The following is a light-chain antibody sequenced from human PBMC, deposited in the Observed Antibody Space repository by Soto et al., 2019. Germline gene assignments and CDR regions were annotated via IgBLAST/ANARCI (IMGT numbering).Light chain of an antibody. CDR1: QSVRSN. J-gene: IGKJ1*01. CDR2: GAS. CDR3: QQYNNWPPGA. Sequence: IVMTPSPATLSVSPGERVSLSCRASQSVRSNLSWYRQKPGQARRLLIYGASTRATGLPARFSGSGSGTDSTLTISSLQSEDSAVYNCQQYNNWPPGAFGQGTKVDI. V-gene: IGKV3-15*01.